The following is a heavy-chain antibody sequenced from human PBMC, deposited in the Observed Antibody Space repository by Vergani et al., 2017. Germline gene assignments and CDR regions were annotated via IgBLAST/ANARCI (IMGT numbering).Heavy chain of an antibody. CDR3: ACVGATWRGLDY. CDR1: GFTFSSYS. Sequence: EVQLVESGGGLVKPGGSLRLSCAASGFTFSSYSMNWVRQAPGKGLEWVSSISSSSSYKYYADSVKGRFTISRDNAKNSLYLQMNSLRAEDTAVYYCACVGATWRGLDYWGQGTLVTVSS. J-gene: IGHJ4*02. CDR2: ISSSSSYK. V-gene: IGHV3-21*01. D-gene: IGHD1-26*01.